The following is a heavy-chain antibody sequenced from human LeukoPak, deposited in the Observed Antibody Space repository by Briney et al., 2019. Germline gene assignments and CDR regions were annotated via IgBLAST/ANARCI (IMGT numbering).Heavy chain of an antibody. V-gene: IGHV3-23*01. J-gene: IGHJ6*02. Sequence: GGSLRLSCAASGFTFSSYGMHWVRQAPGKGLEWVSAISGSGGSTYYADSVKGRFTISRDNSKNTLYLQMNSLRAEDTAVYYCAKPLTGTLYYYYGMDVWGQGTTVTVSS. D-gene: IGHD3-9*01. CDR1: GFTFSSYG. CDR2: ISGSGGST. CDR3: AKPLTGTLYYYYGMDV.